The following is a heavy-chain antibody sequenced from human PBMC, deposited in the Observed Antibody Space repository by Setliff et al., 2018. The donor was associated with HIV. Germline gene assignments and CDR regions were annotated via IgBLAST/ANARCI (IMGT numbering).Heavy chain of an antibody. CDR3: ARAEMATIVAFDI. J-gene: IGHJ3*02. V-gene: IGHV4-59*01. D-gene: IGHD5-12*01. Sequence: PSETLSLTCTVSDGSFSSDYWTWIRQTPGKGLEWIGYIYYSGSTKYNPSLTSRVTISVDTSKNHFSLKLTSVNAADTAVYYCARAEMATIVAFDIWGQGTMVTVSS. CDR2: IYYSGST. CDR1: DGSFSSDY.